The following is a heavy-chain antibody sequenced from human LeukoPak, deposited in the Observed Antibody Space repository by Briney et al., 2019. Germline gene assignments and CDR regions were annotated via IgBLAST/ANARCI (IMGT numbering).Heavy chain of an antibody. CDR1: GYTFTGYY. Sequence: ASVKVSCKASGYTFTGYYMHWVRQAPGQGLEWMGWINPNSGGTNYAQKFQGRVTMTRDTSISTAYMELSRLRSDDTAVYYCARGNYDFWSGYYTYYYYYMDVWGKGTTVTVSS. CDR2: INPNSGGT. J-gene: IGHJ6*03. D-gene: IGHD3-3*01. CDR3: ARGNYDFWSGYYTYYYYYMDV. V-gene: IGHV1-2*02.